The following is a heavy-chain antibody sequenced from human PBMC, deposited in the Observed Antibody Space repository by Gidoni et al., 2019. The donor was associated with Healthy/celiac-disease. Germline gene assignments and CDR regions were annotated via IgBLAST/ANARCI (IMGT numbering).Heavy chain of an antibody. V-gene: IGHV3-9*01. CDR2: ISWNSGSI. CDR1: GFTFDDYA. Sequence: EVQLVESGGGLVQPGRSLRLSCAASGFTFDDYALHWVRQAPGKGLEWVAGISWNSGSIGYADSVKGRFTISRDNAKNSLYLQMNSLRAEDTALYYCAKDMEAVAGTPFDYWGQGTLVTVSS. J-gene: IGHJ4*02. CDR3: AKDMEAVAGTPFDY. D-gene: IGHD6-19*01.